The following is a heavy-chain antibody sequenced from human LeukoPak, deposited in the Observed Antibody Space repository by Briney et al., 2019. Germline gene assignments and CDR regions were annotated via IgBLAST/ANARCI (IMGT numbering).Heavy chain of an antibody. J-gene: IGHJ4*02. CDR2: INHSGST. CDR3: ARGRQTSITIFGPVRQTVNYFDY. Sequence: SETLSLTCAVYGGSFSDYWSWIRQPPGKGLEWIGEINHSGSTNYNPSLKSRVTISVDTSKNQFSLKLSSVTAADTAVYYCARGRQTSITIFGPVRQTVNYFDYWGQGTLVTASS. V-gene: IGHV4-34*01. D-gene: IGHD3-3*01. CDR1: GGSFSDY.